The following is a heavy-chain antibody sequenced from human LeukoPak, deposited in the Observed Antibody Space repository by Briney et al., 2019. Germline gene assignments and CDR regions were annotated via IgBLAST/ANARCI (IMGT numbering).Heavy chain of an antibody. Sequence: SETLSLTCTVSGGSISSYYWSWIRQPAGKGLEWIGRIYTSGSTNYNPSLKSRVTISVDTSKNQFSLKLSSVTAADPAVYYCARDQYYYDISGYYKNWFDPWGQGTLVTVSS. J-gene: IGHJ5*02. CDR1: GGSISSYY. V-gene: IGHV4-4*07. D-gene: IGHD3-22*01. CDR3: ARDQYYYDISGYYKNWFDP. CDR2: IYTSGST.